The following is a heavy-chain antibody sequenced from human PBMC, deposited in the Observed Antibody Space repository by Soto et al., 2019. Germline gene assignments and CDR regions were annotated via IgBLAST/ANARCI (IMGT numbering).Heavy chain of an antibody. Sequence: ASVKVSCKASGYTFTSYDIYWVRQATGQGLEWMGWMNPNTGNSGYAQKFQGRVTTTSDTSMSTAHMELSSLRSEDTAVYYCARRAETNGWNGFGADKYYFDFWGQGTLVTVSS. CDR3: ARRAETNGWNGFGADKYYFDF. D-gene: IGHD1-1*01. J-gene: IGHJ4*02. CDR1: GYTFTSYD. V-gene: IGHV1-8*01. CDR2: MNPNTGNS.